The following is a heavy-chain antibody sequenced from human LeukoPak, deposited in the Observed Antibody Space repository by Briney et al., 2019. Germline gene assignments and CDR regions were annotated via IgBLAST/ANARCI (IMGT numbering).Heavy chain of an antibody. CDR2: IYSAGTT. CDR3: ARGDDYGGAWYYFDC. Sequence: PGGSLRLSCAASGFTFRDSAMNWVRQAPGKGLEWVSVIYSAGTTYYADSVKGRFTISRDNSKNTVYLQMNSLRAEDTAVYYCARGDDYGGAWYYFDCWGQGTLVTVSS. V-gene: IGHV3-53*01. D-gene: IGHD4-23*01. CDR1: GFTFRDSA. J-gene: IGHJ4*02.